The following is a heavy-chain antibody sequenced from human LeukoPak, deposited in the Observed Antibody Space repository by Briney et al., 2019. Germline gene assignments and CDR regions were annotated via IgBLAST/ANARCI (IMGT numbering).Heavy chain of an antibody. CDR3: AREGAYCSSTSCYAFDT. CDR2: VYHSGST. V-gene: IGHV4-38-2*02. Sequence: SETLSLTCTVSGYSISSGYYWGWIRQPPGKGQEWIGSVYHSGSTYYNPSLKRRVTISVDTSKNQFSLNLSSVTAADTAVYYCAREGAYCSSTSCYAFDTWGQGTMVTVSS. D-gene: IGHD2-2*01. CDR1: GYSISSGYY. J-gene: IGHJ3*02.